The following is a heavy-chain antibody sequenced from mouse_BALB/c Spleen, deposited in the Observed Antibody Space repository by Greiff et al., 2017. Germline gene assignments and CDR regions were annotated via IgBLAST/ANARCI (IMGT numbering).Heavy chain of an antibody. CDR2: IRLKSNNYAT. J-gene: IGHJ4*01. D-gene: IGHD1-1*01. V-gene: IGHV6-6*02. CDR1: GFTFSNYW. Sequence: EVKLVESGGGLVQPGGSMKLSCVASGFTFSNYWMNWVRQSPEKGLEWVAEIRLKSNNYATHYAESVKGRFTISRDDSKSSVYLQMNNLRAEDTGIYYCTRFIRAMDYWGQGTSVTVSS. CDR3: TRFIRAMDY.